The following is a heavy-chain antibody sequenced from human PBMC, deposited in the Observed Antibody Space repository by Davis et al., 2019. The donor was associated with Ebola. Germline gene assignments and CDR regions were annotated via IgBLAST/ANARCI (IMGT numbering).Heavy chain of an antibody. J-gene: IGHJ4*02. CDR3: AKAKTTVTTYGDY. CDR2: ISYDGINK. D-gene: IGHD4-17*01. Sequence: PGGSLRLSCAASGFSFSEFAMHWVCQAPGKGLDWVPVISYDGINKYLADSVQGRFTISRDNSKNTLYLQMNSLRAEGTAVYYCAKAKTTVTTYGDYWGQGTLVTVSS. V-gene: IGHV3-30*18. CDR1: GFSFSEFA.